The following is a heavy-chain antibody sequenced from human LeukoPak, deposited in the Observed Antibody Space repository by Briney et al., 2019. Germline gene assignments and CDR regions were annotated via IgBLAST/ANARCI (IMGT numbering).Heavy chain of an antibody. CDR1: GFTFSSYA. D-gene: IGHD2-2*01. Sequence: GGSLRLSCAASGFTFSSYAMSWVRQAPGKGLEWVSAISGSGGSTYYADSVKGRFTISRDNSKNTLYLQMNSLRAEDTAVYYCAKDRAPIVVVPAAPSAYWGQGTLVTVSS. J-gene: IGHJ4*02. CDR3: AKDRAPIVVVPAAPSAY. CDR2: ISGSGGST. V-gene: IGHV3-23*01.